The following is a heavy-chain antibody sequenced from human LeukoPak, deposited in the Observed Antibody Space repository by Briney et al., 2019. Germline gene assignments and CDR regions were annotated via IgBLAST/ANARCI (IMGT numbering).Heavy chain of an antibody. CDR2: ISGSGGDT. D-gene: IGHD2-2*01. V-gene: IGHV3-23*01. CDR3: ATAYQLLNLFDF. CDR1: GFIFSSYA. J-gene: IGHJ4*02. Sequence: GGSLRLSCAASGFIFSSYAMSWVRQAPGKGLEWVSAISGSGGDTYYADSVKGRFTMSRDNFKNTLYLQMNSLRGEDTAVYYCATAYQLLNLFDFWGQGTLVTVSS.